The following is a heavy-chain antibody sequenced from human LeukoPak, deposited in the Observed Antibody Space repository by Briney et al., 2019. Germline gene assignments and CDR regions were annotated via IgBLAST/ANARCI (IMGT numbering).Heavy chain of an antibody. CDR2: ISSNGGST. V-gene: IGHV3-64D*06. J-gene: IGHJ4*02. D-gene: IGHD6-19*01. Sequence: GGSLRLSCSASGFIFSNYAMHWVRPAPGEGLEYVSAISSNGGSTYYADSVKGRFTISRDNSKNTLYLQMSSLRAEDTSVYYCVKGKGIAVTSLDYWGQGTLVTVSS. CDR1: GFIFSNYA. CDR3: VKGKGIAVTSLDY.